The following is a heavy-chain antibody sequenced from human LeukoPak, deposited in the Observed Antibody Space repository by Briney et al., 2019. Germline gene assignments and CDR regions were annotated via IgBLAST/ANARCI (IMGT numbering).Heavy chain of an antibody. Sequence: WETLSLTCTVSGGSISSYFWSWIRQPPGKGLEWIGFIFYSGGTNYTPSLKRRVTISVDTSKNKFSLKLSSVTAADTAVYYCARAWEQQLVQGAFDNWGQGTLFTDSS. CDR3: ARAWEQQLVQGAFDN. V-gene: IGHV4-59*01. CDR2: IFYSGGT. CDR1: GGSISSYF. J-gene: IGHJ3*02. D-gene: IGHD6-13*01.